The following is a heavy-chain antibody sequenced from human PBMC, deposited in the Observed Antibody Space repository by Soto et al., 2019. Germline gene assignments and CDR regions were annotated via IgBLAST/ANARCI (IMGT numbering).Heavy chain of an antibody. D-gene: IGHD2-15*01. V-gene: IGHV1-3*01. CDR2: INPDNGNT. J-gene: IGHJ5*02. Sequence: ASVKVSCKASGYTFTRYTMNWVHQAPGQRLEWMGWINPDNGNTKSSQKFQDRVIITRDTSASTAYMDLSSLRSEDTAVYYCARGIATGQLDPWGQGTLVTVSS. CDR3: ARGIATGQLDP. CDR1: GYTFTRYT.